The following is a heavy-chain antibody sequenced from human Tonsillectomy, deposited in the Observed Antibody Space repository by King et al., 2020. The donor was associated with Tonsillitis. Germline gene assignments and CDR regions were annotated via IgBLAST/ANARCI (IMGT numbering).Heavy chain of an antibody. J-gene: IGHJ4*02. D-gene: IGHD3-22*01. V-gene: IGHV4-30-2*01. Sequence: LQLQESGSGLVKPSQTLSLTCAVSGGSISSGGYSWSWIRQPPGKGLEWIGYIYHSGSTYYNPSLKSRVTISVDRSKNQFSLKLSSVTAADTAVYYCAREVGNASSGYYLDYWGQGTLVTVSS. CDR2: IYHSGST. CDR3: AREVGNASSGYYLDY. CDR1: GGSISSGGYS.